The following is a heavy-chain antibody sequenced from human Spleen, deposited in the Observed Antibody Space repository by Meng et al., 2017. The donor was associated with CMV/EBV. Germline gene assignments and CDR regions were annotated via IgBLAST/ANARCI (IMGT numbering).Heavy chain of an antibody. J-gene: IGHJ4*02. D-gene: IGHD3-22*01. V-gene: IGHV3-21*01. CDR2: ISSSSSYI. CDR3: ARSLYYYDSSGYVSAAFDY. CDR1: GFTFSSYS. Sequence: VQLVESGGXLVKPGXSLRISXSXSGFTFSSYSMNWVRQAPGKGLEWVSSISSSSSYIYYADSVKGRFTISRDNAKNSLYLQMNSLRAEDTAVYYCARSLYYYDSSGYVSAAFDYWGQGTLVTVSS.